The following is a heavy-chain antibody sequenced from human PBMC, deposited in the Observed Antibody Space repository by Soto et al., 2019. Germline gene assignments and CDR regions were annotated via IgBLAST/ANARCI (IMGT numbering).Heavy chain of an antibody. D-gene: IGHD2-2*01. CDR3: ARHRVGRMPAYYFDY. CDR2: IYPGDSDT. J-gene: IGHJ4*02. CDR1: GYSFTSYW. V-gene: IGHV5-51*01. Sequence: PGETLKISCKGSGYSFTSYWIGWVRQMPGKGLEWMGIIYPGDSDTRYSPSFQGQVTISADKSISTAYLQWSSLKASDTAMYYRARHRVGRMPAYYFDYWGQGTLVTVSS.